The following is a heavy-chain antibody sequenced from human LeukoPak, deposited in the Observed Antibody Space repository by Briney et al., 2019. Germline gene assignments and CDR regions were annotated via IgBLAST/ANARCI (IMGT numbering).Heavy chain of an antibody. CDR1: GFTFSSYA. Sequence: GGSLRLSCAASGFTFSSYAMSWVRQAPGKGLEWVSAISGSGGSTYYADSVKGRFTISRDNSKSTLYLQMNSLRAEDTAVYYCATTPNPAVFGVGRAMGLWGKGTTVTVSS. CDR3: ATTPNPAVFGVGRAMGL. V-gene: IGHV3-23*01. D-gene: IGHD3-3*01. J-gene: IGHJ6*03. CDR2: ISGSGGST.